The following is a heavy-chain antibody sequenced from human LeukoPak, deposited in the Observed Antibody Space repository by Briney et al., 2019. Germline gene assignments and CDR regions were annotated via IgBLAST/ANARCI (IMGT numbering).Heavy chain of an antibody. Sequence: PGRSLRLSCAASGFTFSSYAMHWVRQAPGKGLEWVAVISYDGSNKYYADSVKGRFTISRDNSKNTLYLQMNSLRAEDTAVYYCARVGAAGGLDYWGQGTLVTVSS. CDR1: GFTFSSYA. J-gene: IGHJ4*02. CDR2: ISYDGSNK. V-gene: IGHV3-30-3*01. D-gene: IGHD3-16*01. CDR3: ARVGAAGGLDY.